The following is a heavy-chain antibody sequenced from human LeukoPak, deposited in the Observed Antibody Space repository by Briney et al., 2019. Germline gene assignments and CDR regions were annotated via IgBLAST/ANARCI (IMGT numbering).Heavy chain of an antibody. CDR1: GFTFSTYW. D-gene: IGHD3-10*01. CDR2: INRDGGER. V-gene: IGHV3-7*05. CDR3: ARPSYSSGSFFDY. J-gene: IGHJ4*02. Sequence: SGGSLRLSCVASGFTFSTYWMGWVRQAPGKGLEWVANINRDGGERYYVDSVRGRFTISRDNAKNSLYLEMNSLRADDTAVYYCARPSYSSGSFFDYWGQGTLVTVSS.